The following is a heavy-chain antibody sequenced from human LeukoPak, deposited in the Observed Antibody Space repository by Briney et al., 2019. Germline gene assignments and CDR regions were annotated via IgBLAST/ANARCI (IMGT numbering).Heavy chain of an antibody. CDR3: ARELYWGGDCYSGFDY. D-gene: IGHD2-21*02. Sequence: GGSLRLSCAASGFTFSDYYMSWIRQAPGKGLEWVSYISSSGSTIYYADSVKGRFTISRDNAKNSLYLQMNSLRAEDTAVYYCARELYWGGDCYSGFDYWGQGTLVTVSS. CDR2: ISSSGSTI. V-gene: IGHV3-11*04. CDR1: GFTFSDYY. J-gene: IGHJ4*02.